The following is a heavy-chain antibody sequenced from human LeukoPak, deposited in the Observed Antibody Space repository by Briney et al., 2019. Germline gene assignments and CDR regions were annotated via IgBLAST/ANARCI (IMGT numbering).Heavy chain of an antibody. V-gene: IGHV4-59*11. CDR1: GGSISSHY. D-gene: IGHD3-22*01. J-gene: IGHJ3*02. CDR3: ARDARYYGSSGYYAFDI. Sequence: SETLSLTCTVSGGSISSHYWSWIRQPPGKALEWIGYIFHSASTNYNPSLKSRVTISVDTSKSQFSLKLNSVTAADTAVHYCARDARYYGSSGYYAFDIWGQGTMVTVSS. CDR2: IFHSAST.